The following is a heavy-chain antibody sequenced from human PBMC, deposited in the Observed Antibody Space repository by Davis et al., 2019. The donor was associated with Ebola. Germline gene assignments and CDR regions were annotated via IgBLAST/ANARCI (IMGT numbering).Heavy chain of an antibody. Sequence: ASVKVSCKASGYTFTSFDINWVRQATGQGLEWMGWINTYSGKTGSAQKFQGRVTMTRDASISTAYMELSSLTSEDAAVYYCARGQGIMGVWSQGTTVTVSS. CDR1: GYTFTSFD. D-gene: IGHD2-21*01. CDR2: INTYSGKT. CDR3: ARGQGIMGV. V-gene: IGHV1-8*01. J-gene: IGHJ6*02.